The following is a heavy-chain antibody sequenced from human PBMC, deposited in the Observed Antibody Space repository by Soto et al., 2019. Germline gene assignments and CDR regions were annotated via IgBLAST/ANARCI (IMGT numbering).Heavy chain of an antibody. CDR1: GFTFSSYW. J-gene: IGHJ6*03. V-gene: IGHV3-7*01. D-gene: IGHD5-18*01. CDR3: ARPPDSYGSSYYYYYYMDV. CDR2: IKQDGSEK. Sequence: GGSLRLSCAASGFTFSSYWMSWVRQAPGRGLEWVANIKQDGSEKYYVVSVKGRFTISRDNAKNSLYLQMNSLRAEDTAVYYCARPPDSYGSSYYYYYYMDVWGKGTTVTVSS.